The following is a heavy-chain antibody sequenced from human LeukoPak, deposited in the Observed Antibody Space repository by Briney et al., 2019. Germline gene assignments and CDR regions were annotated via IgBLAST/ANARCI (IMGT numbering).Heavy chain of an antibody. CDR2: IYTSGST. Sequence: PPETLSLTCTVSGGSISGDYWSWIRQPAGKGLEWIGRIYTSGSTNYNPSLKSRVTMSVDTSKNQFSLKLISVTAADTAVYYCARVTYSTSSMSLDAFDIWGQGTMVTVSS. CDR1: GGSISGDY. D-gene: IGHD6-6*01. V-gene: IGHV4-4*07. CDR3: ARVTYSTSSMSLDAFDI. J-gene: IGHJ3*02.